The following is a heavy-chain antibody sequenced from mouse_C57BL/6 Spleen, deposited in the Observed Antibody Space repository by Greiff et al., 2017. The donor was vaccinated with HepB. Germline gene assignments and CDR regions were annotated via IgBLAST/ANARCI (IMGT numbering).Heavy chain of an antibody. Sequence: EVQVVESGEGLVKPGGSLKLSCAASGFTFSSYAMSWVRQTPEKRLEWVAYISSGGDYIYYADTVKGRFTISRDNARNTLYLQMSSLKSEDTAMYYCTRDPHGYYFFDYWGQGTTLTVSS. CDR3: TRDPHGYYFFDY. D-gene: IGHD2-3*01. CDR1: GFTFSSYA. V-gene: IGHV5-9-1*02. CDR2: ISSGGDYI. J-gene: IGHJ2*01.